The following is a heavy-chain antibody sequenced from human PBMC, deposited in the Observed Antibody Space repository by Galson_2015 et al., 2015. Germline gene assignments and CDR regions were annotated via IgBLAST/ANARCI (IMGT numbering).Heavy chain of an antibody. Sequence: SVKVSCKASGYTFTSYVISWVRQAPGQGLEWMGWISVYNDNTNSAQKLQGRVTMTTDTFTSTAYMELRSLRSDDTAVYYCARLAYCSGGSCSYHGMDVWGQGTTVTVSS. J-gene: IGHJ6*02. CDR2: ISVYNDNT. CDR1: GYTFTSYV. D-gene: IGHD2-15*01. V-gene: IGHV1-18*01. CDR3: ARLAYCSGGSCSYHGMDV.